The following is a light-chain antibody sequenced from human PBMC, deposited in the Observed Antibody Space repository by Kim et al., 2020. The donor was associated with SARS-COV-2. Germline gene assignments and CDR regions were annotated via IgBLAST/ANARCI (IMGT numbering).Light chain of an antibody. CDR2: DAS. CDR3: QQRSNWPYT. V-gene: IGKV3-11*01. CDR1: ESISNS. J-gene: IGKJ2*01. Sequence: SLSPGERATLSFRATESISNSLAWYQQKPGQAPRLLIYDASNRATGIPARFSGSGSGTDFTLTISSLEPEDFVVYYCQQRSNWPYTFGQGTKLEI.